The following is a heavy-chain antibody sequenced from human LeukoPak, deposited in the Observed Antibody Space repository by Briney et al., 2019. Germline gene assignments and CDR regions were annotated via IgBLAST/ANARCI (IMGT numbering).Heavy chain of an antibody. Sequence: GGSLRLSCVVSGFTFSNYWMNWCRQAPGKGLEWVANIKQDGSEKHYVDSVKGRFTISRDNAKNSLYLQMSSLRAEDTAVYHCVTDVSGSLGDWGQGTLVTVSS. J-gene: IGHJ4*02. CDR1: GFTFSNYW. V-gene: IGHV3-7*05. D-gene: IGHD5-12*01. CDR2: IKQDGSEK. CDR3: VTDVSGSLGD.